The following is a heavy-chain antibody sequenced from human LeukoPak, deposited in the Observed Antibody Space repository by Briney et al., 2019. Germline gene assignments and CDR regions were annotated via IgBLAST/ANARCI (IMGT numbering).Heavy chain of an antibody. CDR1: GFTFSIYA. J-gene: IGHJ4*02. D-gene: IGHD3-22*01. V-gene: IGHV3-23*01. CDR2: STSSGGTT. Sequence: PGGSLRLSCAASGFTFSIYAMSWVRQAPGKGLDWVSSSTSSGGTTYYADSVKGRFTISRDNAKDTLYLQMNSLRAEDTAVYYCAKDRPNYYDSSGHYYRQNGDYWGQGTLVTVSS. CDR3: AKDRPNYYDSSGHYYRQNGDY.